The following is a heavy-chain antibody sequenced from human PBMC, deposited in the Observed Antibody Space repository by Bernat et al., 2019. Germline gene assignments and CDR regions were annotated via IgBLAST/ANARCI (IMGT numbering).Heavy chain of an antibody. J-gene: IGHJ3*02. D-gene: IGHD4/OR15-4a*01. CDR2: IYPKSGGT. CDR1: GYTFTGYY. V-gene: IGHV1-2*02. Sequence: QVQLVQSGAEVKKPGASVKVSCKASGYTFTGYYIHWVRQAPGQGLEWMGWIYPKSGGTNYAQNLQGRVTMTRDTSISTAYMELTRLRSDDTAVYYCARDDGADRYNALDIWGQGTVVTVSS. CDR3: ARDDGADRYNALDI.